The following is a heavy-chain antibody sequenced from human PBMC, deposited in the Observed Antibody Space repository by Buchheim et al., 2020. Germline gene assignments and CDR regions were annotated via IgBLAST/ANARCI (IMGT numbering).Heavy chain of an antibody. V-gene: IGHV3-49*03. D-gene: IGHD3-10*01. CDR3: TRAYGSGSPIHH. Sequence: EVQLVESGGGLEQPGRSLRLSCTASGFTFGDYAMNWFRQAPGKGLEWVGFIRSQGYGGTTEYAASVKGRFTISRDDSRSIAYLQMNRLKTEDTAVYFCTRAYGSGSPIHHWGQGTL. CDR1: GFTFGDYA. CDR2: IRSQGYGGTT. J-gene: IGHJ4*02.